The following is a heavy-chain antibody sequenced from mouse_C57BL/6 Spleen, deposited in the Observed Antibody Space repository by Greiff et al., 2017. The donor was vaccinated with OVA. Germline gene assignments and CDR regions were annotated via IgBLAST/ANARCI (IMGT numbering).Heavy chain of an antibody. V-gene: IGHV14-3*01. J-gene: IGHJ2*01. CDR3: ARDPFHYYGSGYFDY. Sequence: EVQLVESVAELVRPGASVKLSCTASGFNIKNTYMHWVKQRPEQGLEWIGRIDPANGNTKYAPKFQGKATITADTSSNTAYLQLSSLTSEDTAIYYCARDPFHYYGSGYFDYWGQGTTLTVSS. CDR1: GFNIKNTY. CDR2: IDPANGNT. D-gene: IGHD1-1*01.